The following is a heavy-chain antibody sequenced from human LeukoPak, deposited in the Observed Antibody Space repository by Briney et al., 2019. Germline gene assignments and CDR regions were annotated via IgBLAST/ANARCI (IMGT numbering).Heavy chain of an antibody. CDR2: IYHSGST. V-gene: IGHV4-38-2*02. D-gene: IGHD6-19*01. CDR1: GYSISSGYY. CDR3: ATVASGWYPDY. Sequence: SETLSLTCTVSGYSISSGYYWGWIRQPPGKGLEWIGSIYHSGSTYYNPSLKSRVTISVDTSKNQFSLKLSSVTAADTAVYYSATVASGWYPDYWGQGALVTVAS. J-gene: IGHJ4*02.